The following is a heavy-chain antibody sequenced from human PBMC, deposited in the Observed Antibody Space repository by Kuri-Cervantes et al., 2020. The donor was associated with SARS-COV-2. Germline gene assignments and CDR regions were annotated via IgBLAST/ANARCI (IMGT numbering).Heavy chain of an antibody. Sequence: GGSLRLSCAASGFTFSSHCMSWVRQAPGKGLEWVANIKEDGSEKHYVDSVKGRFTISRDNAKNSLYLQMNSLRAEDTAVFYCVREVTFHYYYYYTDVWGKGTMVTVSS. CDR3: VREVTFHYYYYYTDV. V-gene: IGHV3-7*01. J-gene: IGHJ6*03. CDR1: GFTFSSHC. D-gene: IGHD4-23*01. CDR2: IKEDGSEK.